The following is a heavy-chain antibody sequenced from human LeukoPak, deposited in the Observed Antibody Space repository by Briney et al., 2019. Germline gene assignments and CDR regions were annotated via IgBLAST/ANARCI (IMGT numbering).Heavy chain of an antibody. CDR2: IYYSGST. J-gene: IGHJ4*02. D-gene: IGHD4-17*01. CDR1: GSSISSGGYY. V-gene: IGHV4-31*03. CDR3: ARSNAAVTFDY. Sequence: KPSQTLSLTCTVSGSSISSGGYYWSWIRQHPGKGLEWIGYIYYSGSTYYNPSLKSRVTISVDTSKNQFSLKLSSVTAADTAVYYCARSNAAVTFDYWGQGTLVTVSS.